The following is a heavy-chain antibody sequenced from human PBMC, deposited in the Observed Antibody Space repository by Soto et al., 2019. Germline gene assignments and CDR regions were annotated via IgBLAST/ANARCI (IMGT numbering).Heavy chain of an antibody. CDR2: IGTAGDT. J-gene: IGHJ3*02. Sequence: GGSLRLSCAASGFTFSSYDMHWVRQATGKGLEWVSAIGTAGDTYYPGSVKGRFTISRENAKNSLYLQMNSLRAGDTAVYYCARGRYCSGGSCYPDAFDIWGQGTMVTVSS. D-gene: IGHD2-15*01. V-gene: IGHV3-13*01. CDR1: GFTFSSYD. CDR3: ARGRYCSGGSCYPDAFDI.